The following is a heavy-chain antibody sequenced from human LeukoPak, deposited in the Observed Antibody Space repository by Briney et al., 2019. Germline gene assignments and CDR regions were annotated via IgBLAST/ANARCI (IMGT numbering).Heavy chain of an antibody. CDR3: AKTPHLDIRMVTFDY. CDR1: GFTFSSYA. V-gene: IGHV3-23*01. J-gene: IGHJ4*02. Sequence: GGSLRLSCAASGFTFSSYAMNWVRQAPGKGLEWVSFISGSGGSTYHVDSVKGRFTISRDNSKNTLYLQMNSLRAEDTAVYYCAKTPHLDIRMVTFDYWGQGALVTVSS. D-gene: IGHD5-18*01. CDR2: ISGSGGST.